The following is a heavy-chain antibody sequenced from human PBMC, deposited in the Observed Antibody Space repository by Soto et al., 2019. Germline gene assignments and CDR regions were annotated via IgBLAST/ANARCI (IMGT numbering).Heavy chain of an antibody. D-gene: IGHD6-19*01. J-gene: IGHJ2*01. V-gene: IGHV1-18*01. Sequence: QVELMQSGPEVKRPGTSVKVSCKASGYTFITSGINWVRQIPGQPLEWVGWISPANGDKKYAQKFKDRVILTSETSTDTVNMELTNLRSDDTAVYFCARGRYFATTHRQWWYFDFWGRGTPVTVSS. CDR2: ISPANGDK. CDR1: GYTFITSG. CDR3: ARGRYFATTHRQWWYFDF.